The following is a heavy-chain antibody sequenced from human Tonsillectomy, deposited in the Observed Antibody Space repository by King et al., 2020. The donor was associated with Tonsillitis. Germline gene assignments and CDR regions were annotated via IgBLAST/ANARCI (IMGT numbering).Heavy chain of an antibody. Sequence: LQLQESGPGLVKPSETLSLTCTVSGGSIGSSTYYWGWIRQPPGKGLEWIGAISYSGSTYYNPSLKGRVTISLDTSKTQFSLRLTSVTAADTAVYYCARLGADTPTDKPVDFWGQGTRVTVSS. V-gene: IGHV4-39*07. CDR1: GGSIGSSTYY. D-gene: IGHD1-26*01. CDR3: ARLGADTPTDKPVDF. J-gene: IGHJ4*02. CDR2: ISYSGST.